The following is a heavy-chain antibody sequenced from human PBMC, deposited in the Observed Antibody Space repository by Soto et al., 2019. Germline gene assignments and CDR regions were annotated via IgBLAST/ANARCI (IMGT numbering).Heavy chain of an antibody. CDR3: ARANRAWGDYSLDY. V-gene: IGHV3-30*03. CDR2: ISYDGSNK. CDR1: GFTFSSYG. D-gene: IGHD4-17*01. J-gene: IGHJ4*02. Sequence: QVQLVESGGGVVQPGRSLRLSCAASGFTFSSYGMHWVRQAPGKGLEWVAVISYDGSNKYYADSVKGRFTISRDNSKNTLYLQMNSLRAEDTAVYDCARANRAWGDYSLDYWGQGTLVTLSS.